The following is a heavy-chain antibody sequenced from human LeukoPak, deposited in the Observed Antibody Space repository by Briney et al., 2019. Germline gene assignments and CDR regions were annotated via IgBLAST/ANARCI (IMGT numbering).Heavy chain of an antibody. J-gene: IGHJ4*02. CDR3: AKDRRLAAFDY. CDR1: GFTFSSYG. Sequence: PGGSLRLSCAASGFTFSSYGTNWVRQAPGKGLEWVSGITGRGESTYYAGSVKGRFTISRDNSKNTLYLQMNSLRAEDTAVYYCAKDRRLAAFDYGGQGTLVTVSS. V-gene: IGHV3-23*01. CDR2: ITGRGEST. D-gene: IGHD6-25*01.